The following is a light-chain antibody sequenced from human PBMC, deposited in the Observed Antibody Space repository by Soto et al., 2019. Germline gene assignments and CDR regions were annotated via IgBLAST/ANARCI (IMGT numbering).Light chain of an antibody. Sequence: EMVLTQSPATLSLSPGERATLSCRASQSVNNFLAWYQQKPGQAPRLLIYDASKRATGIPARFSGSGSGTDFTLTISSREPEDFAIYYYQQRSNRSPRTLGQGTKVDIK. CDR3: QQRSNRSPRT. V-gene: IGKV3-11*01. CDR1: QSVNNF. J-gene: IGKJ2*01. CDR2: DAS.